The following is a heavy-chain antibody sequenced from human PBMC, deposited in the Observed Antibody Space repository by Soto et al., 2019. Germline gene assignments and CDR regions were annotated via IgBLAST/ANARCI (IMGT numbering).Heavy chain of an antibody. CDR2: ISGSGGST. V-gene: IGHV3-23*01. Sequence: GGSLRLSCAASGFTFSSYAMSWVRQAPGKGLEWVSAISGSGGSTYYADSVKGRFTISRDNSKNTLYLQMNSLRAEDTAVYYCAKGGYSYGYDYYYYYMDVWGKGTTVTASS. CDR1: GFTFSSYA. CDR3: AKGGYSYGYDYYYYYMDV. D-gene: IGHD5-18*01. J-gene: IGHJ6*03.